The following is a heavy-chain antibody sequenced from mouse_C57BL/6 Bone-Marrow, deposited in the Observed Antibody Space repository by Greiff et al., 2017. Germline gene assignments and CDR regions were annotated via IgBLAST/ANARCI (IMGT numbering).Heavy chain of an antibody. V-gene: IGHV1-81*01. D-gene: IGHD1-1*01. J-gene: IGHJ3*01. CDR3: AREYYGSSPFAY. CDR1: GYTFTSSG. Sequence: QVQLQQSGAELARPGASVKLSCKASGYTFTSSGISWVKQRTGQGLEWIGEIYPRSGNTYYNEKFKGKATLTADKSSSTAYMELRSLTSEDSAVYFCAREYYGSSPFAYWGQGTLVTVSA. CDR2: IYPRSGNT.